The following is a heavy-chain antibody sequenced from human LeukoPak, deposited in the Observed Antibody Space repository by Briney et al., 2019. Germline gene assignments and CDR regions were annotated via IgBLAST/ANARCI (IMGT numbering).Heavy chain of an antibody. V-gene: IGHV4-39*07. CDR2: FYYSGST. CDR3: ARDLTPGYSGYDGDY. J-gene: IGHJ4*02. CDR1: GGPISSSSTY. D-gene: IGHD5-12*01. Sequence: PSETLSLTCTVSGGPISSSSTYWGWIRQPPGKGLEWVGSFYYSGSTYYNPSLKSRVTISVDKSKNQLSLKLSSVTAADTAVYYCARDLTPGYSGYDGDYWGQGTLVTVSS.